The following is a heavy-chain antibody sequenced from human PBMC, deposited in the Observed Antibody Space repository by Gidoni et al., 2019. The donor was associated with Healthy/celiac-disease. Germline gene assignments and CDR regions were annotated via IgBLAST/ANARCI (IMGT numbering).Heavy chain of an antibody. D-gene: IGHD3-22*01. Sequence: SCKASGYTFTSYGISWVRQAPGQGLEWMGWISAYNGNTNYAQKLQGRVTMTTDTSTSTAYMELRSLRSDDTAVYYCARLSNSYDSSGYYYFSSHYYFDYWGQGTLVTVSS. V-gene: IGHV1-18*01. CDR1: GYTFTSYG. CDR3: ARLSNSYDSSGYYYFSSHYYFDY. J-gene: IGHJ4*02. CDR2: ISAYNGNT.